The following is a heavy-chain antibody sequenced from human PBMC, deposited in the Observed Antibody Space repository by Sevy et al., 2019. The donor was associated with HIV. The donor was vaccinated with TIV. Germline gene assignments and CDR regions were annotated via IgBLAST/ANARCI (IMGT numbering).Heavy chain of an antibody. D-gene: IGHD3-22*01. Sequence: GGSLRLSCAASGFTFSGSAMHWVRQASGKGLEWVGRIRSKANSYATAYAASDKGRFTISRDDSKYTAYLQMHSLKTDDTAVYYCTTHTHYYDSSGYYSIEYWGQGTLVTVSS. CDR2: IRSKANSYAT. J-gene: IGHJ4*02. CDR3: TTHTHYYDSSGYYSIEY. CDR1: GFTFSGSA. V-gene: IGHV3-73*01.